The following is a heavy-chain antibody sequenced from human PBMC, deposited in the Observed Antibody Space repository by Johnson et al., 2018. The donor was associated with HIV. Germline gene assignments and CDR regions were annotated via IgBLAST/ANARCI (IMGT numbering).Heavy chain of an antibody. V-gene: IGHV3-30*04. CDR3: ARGGHSASYYWGQVDAFDI. D-gene: IGHD1-26*01. CDR2: ISYDGSNK. J-gene: IGHJ3*02. Sequence: QVQLVESGGGVVQPGRSLRLSCAASGFPLNTYAMHWIRQAPGKGLEWMALISYDGSNKYYADSVKGRFTISRDNSKNSLYLQMHSLRAEDTAVYYCARGGHSASYYWGQVDAFDIWGQGTMVTVSS. CDR1: GFPLNTYA.